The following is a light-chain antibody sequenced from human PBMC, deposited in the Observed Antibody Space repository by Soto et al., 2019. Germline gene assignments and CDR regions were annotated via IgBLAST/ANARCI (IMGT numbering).Light chain of an antibody. V-gene: IGLV2-14*01. CDR3: SSYTTSNTRQIV. J-gene: IGLJ1*01. CDR2: DVS. CDR1: NSDVGGYNY. Sequence: SVLTQPASVSGSPGQSITISCTGTNSDVGGYNYVSWYQQHPGKAPKFMIYDVSSRPSGVSDRFSGSKSGNTASLTISGLQAEDEADYYCSSYTTSNTRQIVFGTGTKVTVL.